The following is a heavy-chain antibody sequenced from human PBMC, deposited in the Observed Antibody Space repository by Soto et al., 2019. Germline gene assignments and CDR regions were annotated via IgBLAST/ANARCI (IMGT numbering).Heavy chain of an antibody. J-gene: IGHJ5*02. D-gene: IGHD3-16*01. CDR1: GGSFSGYY. CDR2: INHSGST. CDR3: ARFKAGGGWPRDNWFDP. V-gene: IGHV4-34*01. Sequence: SETLSLTCAVYGGSFSGYYWSWIRQPPGKGLEWMGEINHSGSTNYNPSLKSRVTISVDTSKNQFSLKLSSVTAADTAVYYCARFKAGGGWPRDNWFDPWGQGTLVTVSS.